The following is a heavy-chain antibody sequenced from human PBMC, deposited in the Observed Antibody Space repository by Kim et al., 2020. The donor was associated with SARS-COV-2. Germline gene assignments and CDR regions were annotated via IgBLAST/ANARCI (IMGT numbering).Heavy chain of an antibody. J-gene: IGHJ6*02. CDR3: AKNYYGSGSYIYYGMDV. V-gene: IGHV3-23*03. Sequence: VKGRFTISRDNSTNTLYLQMNSMRAEDTAVYYCAKNYYGSGSYIYYGMDVWGQGTTVTVSS. D-gene: IGHD3-10*01.